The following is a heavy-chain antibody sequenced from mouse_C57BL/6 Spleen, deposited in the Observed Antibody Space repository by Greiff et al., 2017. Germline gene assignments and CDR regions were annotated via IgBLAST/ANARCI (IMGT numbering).Heavy chain of an antibody. CDR1: GFTFSSYA. Sequence: EVMLVESRGDLVKPGGSLKLSCAASGFTFSSYAMSWVRQTPEQRLEWVATISDGGSYTYYPDNVKGRFTISRDNAKNNLYLQMSHLKAEDTAMYYCARDRFAYWGQGTLVTVSA. CDR2: ISDGGSYT. J-gene: IGHJ3*01. CDR3: ARDRFAY. V-gene: IGHV5-4*01.